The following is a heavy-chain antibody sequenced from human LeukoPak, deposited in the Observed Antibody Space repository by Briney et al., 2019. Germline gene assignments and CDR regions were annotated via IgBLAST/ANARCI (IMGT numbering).Heavy chain of an antibody. D-gene: IGHD2-21*01. CDR2: ISGSGGST. V-gene: IGHV3-23*01. CDR1: GFTFSSYA. CDR3: AKGLAILTALDY. J-gene: IGHJ4*02. Sequence: QPGGSLRLSCGASGFTFSSYAMSGVRQAPGKGLEWVSAISGSGGSTYYADSVKGRFTISRDNSKNTLYLQMNSLRAEDTAVYYCAKGLAILTALDYWGQGTLVTVSS.